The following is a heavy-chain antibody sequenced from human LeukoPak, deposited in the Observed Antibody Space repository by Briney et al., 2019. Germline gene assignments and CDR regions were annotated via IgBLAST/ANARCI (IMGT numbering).Heavy chain of an antibody. J-gene: IGHJ6*03. Sequence: SVKVSCKASGGTFSSYAISWVRQAPGQGLEWMGGIIPIFGTANYAQKFQGRVTITADESTSTAYMELSSLRSEDTAVYYCARDPGLAAAGIGYYYYYYMDVWGKGTTVTVSS. CDR2: IIPIFGTA. V-gene: IGHV1-69*13. D-gene: IGHD6-13*01. CDR1: GGTFSSYA. CDR3: ARDPGLAAAGIGYYYYYYMDV.